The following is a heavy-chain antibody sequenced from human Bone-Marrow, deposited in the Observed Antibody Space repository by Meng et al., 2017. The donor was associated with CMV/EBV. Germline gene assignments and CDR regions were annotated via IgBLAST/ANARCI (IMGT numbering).Heavy chain of an antibody. CDR2: INHSGST. J-gene: IGHJ4*02. V-gene: IGHV4-34*01. D-gene: IGHD2-15*01. CDR1: GGSFSGYY. Sequence: GSLRLSCAVYGGSFSGYYWSWIRQPPGKGLEWIGEINHSGSTNYNPSLKSRVTISVDTSKNQFSLKLSSVTAADTAVYYCARAVRLAPYSWAYWGQGTLVTVSS. CDR3: ARAVRLAPYSWAY.